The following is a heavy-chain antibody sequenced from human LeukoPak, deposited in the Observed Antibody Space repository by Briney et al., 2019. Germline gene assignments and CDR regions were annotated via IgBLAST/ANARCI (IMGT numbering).Heavy chain of an antibody. CDR3: ARSIAVAGTDFDY. D-gene: IGHD6-19*01. J-gene: IGHJ4*02. Sequence: PSETLSLTCTVPGGSIRSGSYYWGCIRQPPGKGLGWHGSISCSGYDYYTPSLKSRVTMSVDTSKNQFSLKLSSEAAADTAVYYCARSIAVAGTDFDYWGQGTLVTVSS. CDR2: ISCSGYD. CDR1: GGSIRSGSYY. V-gene: IGHV4-39*01.